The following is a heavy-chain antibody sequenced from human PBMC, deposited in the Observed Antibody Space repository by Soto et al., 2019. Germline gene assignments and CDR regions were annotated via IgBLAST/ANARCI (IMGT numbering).Heavy chain of an antibody. V-gene: IGHV1-69*01. Sequence: QVQLVQSGAEVKKPGSSVKVSCKASGGTFSSYAISWVRQAPGQGLEWMGGIIPIFGTANYAQKFQGRVTITADASRSTAYMEVSSPRSEDTAVYYCASGPGYCSSNSCARAGHFDYWGQGTLVTVSS. J-gene: IGHJ4*02. D-gene: IGHD2-2*03. CDR1: GGTFSSYA. CDR2: IIPIFGTA. CDR3: ASGPGYCSSNSCARAGHFDY.